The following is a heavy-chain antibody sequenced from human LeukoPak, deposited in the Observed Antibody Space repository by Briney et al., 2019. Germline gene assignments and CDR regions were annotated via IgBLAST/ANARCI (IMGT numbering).Heavy chain of an antibody. D-gene: IGHD2-2*01. V-gene: IGHV3-30*03. CDR1: GFTFSGDG. CDR2: ISYDGSNK. CDR3: ATAPTSSSTSCY. J-gene: IGHJ4*02. Sequence: PGGSLRLSCAASGFTFSGDGMHWVRQAPGKGLEWVAVISYDGSNKYYADSVRGRFTISRDNSKNTLYLQMNGLRAEDTAVYYFATAPTSSSTSCYWGQGTLVTVSS.